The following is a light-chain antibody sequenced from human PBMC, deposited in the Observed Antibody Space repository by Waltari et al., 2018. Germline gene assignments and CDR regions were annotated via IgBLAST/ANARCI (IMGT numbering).Light chain of an antibody. J-gene: IGKJ1*01. CDR1: QSLNTW. CDR3: QQYNSHSRT. Sequence: DIQMTQSPSTLSASVGDRVTITCRASQSLNTWLAWYQQKPGKAPKLLIYKASTLQSGVPSGFSGSGSGTEFTLTISSLQPDDSATYYCQQYNSHSRTFGQGTKVEI. V-gene: IGKV1-5*03. CDR2: KAS.